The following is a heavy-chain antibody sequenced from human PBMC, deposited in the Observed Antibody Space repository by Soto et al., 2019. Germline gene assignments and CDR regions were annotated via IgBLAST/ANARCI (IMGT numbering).Heavy chain of an antibody. CDR3: ARSGHIFAGVF. CDR2: INHSGST. J-gene: IGHJ4*02. CDR1: GGSFSGHY. D-gene: IGHD3-16*01. Sequence: PSETLSLTCAVYGGSFSGHYWSWIRQPPGKGLEWIGEINHSGSTSYNPSLKSRVTISVDTSKSQFSLKLSSVTAADTAIYYCARSGHIFAGVFWGQGILVTVSS. V-gene: IGHV4-34*01.